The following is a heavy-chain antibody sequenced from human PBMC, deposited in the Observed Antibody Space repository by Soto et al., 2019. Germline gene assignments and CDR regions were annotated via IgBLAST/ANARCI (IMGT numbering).Heavy chain of an antibody. D-gene: IGHD3-3*01. V-gene: IGHV1-8*01. CDR2: MNPNSGNT. CDR3: ARGVGYDFWSGYTSYGMDV. Sequence: QVQLVQSGAEVKKPGASVKVSCKASGYTFTSYDINWVRQATGQGLEWMGWMNPNSGNTGYAQKFQGRVTMTRNTXXSXAXXELSSLRSEDTAVYYCARGVGYDFWSGYTSYGMDVWGQGTTVTVSS. CDR1: GYTFTSYD. J-gene: IGHJ6*02.